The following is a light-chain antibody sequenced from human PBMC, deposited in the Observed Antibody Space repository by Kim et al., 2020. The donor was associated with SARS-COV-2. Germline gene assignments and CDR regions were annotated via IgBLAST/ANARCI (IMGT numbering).Light chain of an antibody. CDR2: YDS. CDR1: NIGSKS. Sequence: SYELTQPPSVSVAPGKTARITCGGNNIGSKSVHWYQQKPGQSPVLVIYYDSDRPSGIPERFSGSNSGNTATLTISRFEAGDEADYYCQVWDSSSDPHVV. CDR3: QVWDSSSDPHVV. J-gene: IGLJ2*01. V-gene: IGLV3-21*04.